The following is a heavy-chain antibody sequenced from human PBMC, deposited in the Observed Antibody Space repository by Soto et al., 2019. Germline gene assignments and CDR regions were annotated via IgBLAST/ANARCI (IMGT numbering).Heavy chain of an antibody. D-gene: IGHD3-9*01. V-gene: IGHV3-48*02. CDR2: ISSSSSTI. CDR1: GVTFSSYS. CDR3: ARAANYDIVPGYYSISNFDY. J-gene: IGHJ4*02. Sequence: EVQLVASGGGLVQPGVSLRLSCAASGVTFSSYSMNCVRQAPGKGLEWVSYISSSSSTIYYADSVKGRFTIARDNAKNSLYQQMNSRRDEDTAVYYCARAANYDIVPGYYSISNFDYWGQGTLVTVSS.